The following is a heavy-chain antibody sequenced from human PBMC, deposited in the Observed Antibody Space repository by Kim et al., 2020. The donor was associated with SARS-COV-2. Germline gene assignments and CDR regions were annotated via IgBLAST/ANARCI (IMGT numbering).Heavy chain of an antibody. CDR3: ARHPVVVTAYWHYGIDV. D-gene: IGHD2-21*02. CDR2: IDPSDSYP. V-gene: IGHV5-10-1*01. J-gene: IGHJ6*02. Sequence: GESLKISCKGSGYSFTSYWISWVRQMPGKGLEWMGRIDPSDSYPNYSPSFQGHVTISADKSISTAYLQWSSLKASDTAMYYCARHPVVVTAYWHYGIDVWGQGTTVTVSS. CDR1: GYSFTSYW.